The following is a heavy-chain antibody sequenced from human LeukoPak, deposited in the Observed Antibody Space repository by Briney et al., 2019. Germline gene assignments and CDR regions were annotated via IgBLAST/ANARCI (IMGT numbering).Heavy chain of an antibody. J-gene: IGHJ4*02. CDR1: GFTFSDYY. V-gene: IGHV3-11*06. CDR2: ISGSGSHT. D-gene: IGHD6-13*01. Sequence: GGSLRLSCAASGFTFSDYYMSWIRQAPGKGLEWVSYISGSGSHTTYADSVKGRFTISRDNAKNSLSLQVNSLRADDTAVYYCARVGSTVAAGTPDYWGQGTLVTVSS. CDR3: ARVGSTVAAGTPDY.